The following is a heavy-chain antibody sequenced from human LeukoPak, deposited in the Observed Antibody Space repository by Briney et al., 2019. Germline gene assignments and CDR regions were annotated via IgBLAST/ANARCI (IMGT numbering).Heavy chain of an antibody. V-gene: IGHV4-59*01. D-gene: IGHD3-10*01. Sequence: SETLSLTCTVSGDSIRNFYWNWVRQPPGKGLEWIGYIYHSGNTNFNPSLKSRHTMSIDTSKNQFSLRLTSVTAADTAVYYCARGNYGSGSYYLVDFDSGGRETGDTVSS. CDR3: ARGNYGSGSYYLVDFDS. CDR2: IYHSGNT. CDR1: GDSIRNFY. J-gene: IGHJ4*02.